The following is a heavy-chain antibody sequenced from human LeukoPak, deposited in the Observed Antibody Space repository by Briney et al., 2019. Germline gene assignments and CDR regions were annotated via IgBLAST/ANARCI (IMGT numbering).Heavy chain of an antibody. CDR2: INPSGGTT. J-gene: IGHJ4*02. CDR1: GYTFTSYY. Sequence: ASVKVSCKASGYTFTSYYMHWVRQAPGQGLGWMGIINPSGGTTSYAQKFQGRVTMTRDTSTSTVYMELSSLRSEDTAVYYCARVILVGGTPEYYFDYWGQGTLVTVSS. V-gene: IGHV1-46*01. CDR3: ARVILVGGTPEYYFDY. D-gene: IGHD1-26*01.